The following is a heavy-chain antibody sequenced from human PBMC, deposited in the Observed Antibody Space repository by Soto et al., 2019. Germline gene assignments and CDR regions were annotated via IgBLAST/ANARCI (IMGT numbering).Heavy chain of an antibody. CDR3: AKDLSGVTVIDATQGFDS. J-gene: IGHJ4*02. CDR2: ISYDGSNK. Sequence: QVQLVEYGGRVVQPGRSLRLSCATSGFNFYSHGMHWVRQSPGKGLEWVAVISYDGSNKYYMESVKGRVTISRDNSKNTLSLQMNSLRAEDTAVYYCAKDLSGVTVIDATQGFDSWGQGTLVTVSS. CDR1: GFNFYSHG. D-gene: IGHD2-15*01. V-gene: IGHV3-30*18.